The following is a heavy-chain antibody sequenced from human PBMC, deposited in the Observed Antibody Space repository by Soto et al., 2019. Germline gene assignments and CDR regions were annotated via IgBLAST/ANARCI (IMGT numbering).Heavy chain of an antibody. CDR3: ATYTSLGY. J-gene: IGHJ4*02. CDR2: IYSGGST. Sequence: EVQLVETGGGLIQPGGSLRLSCAASGFTVSNNYMSWVRQAPGKGLEWVSLIYSGGSTFYADSVKGRFTISRDNSKNTLFLQMNSLRAEDTAVYFCATYTSLGYWGQGTLVTVSS. V-gene: IGHV3-53*02. CDR1: GFTVSNNY. D-gene: IGHD2-2*01.